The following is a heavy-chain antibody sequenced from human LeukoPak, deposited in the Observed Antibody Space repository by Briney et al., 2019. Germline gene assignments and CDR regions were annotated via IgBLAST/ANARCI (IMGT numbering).Heavy chain of an antibody. J-gene: IGHJ4*02. D-gene: IGHD3-22*01. CDR2: ISAYNGNT. CDR3: AREGPMIVVVDPYCFDY. V-gene: IGHV1-18*01. CDR1: GYTFTSYG. Sequence: ASVKVSCKASGYTFTSYGISWVRQAPGQGLEWMGWISAYNGNTNYAQKLQGRVTMTTDTSTSTAYMELRSLRSDDTAVYYCAREGPMIVVVDPYCFDYWGQGTLVTVSS.